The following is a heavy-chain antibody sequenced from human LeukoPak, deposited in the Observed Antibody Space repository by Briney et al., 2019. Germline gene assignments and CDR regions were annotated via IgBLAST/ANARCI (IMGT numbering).Heavy chain of an antibody. CDR1: GGSISSGGYY. J-gene: IGHJ4*02. CDR3: ARGSDSSGYYPIGVPDY. D-gene: IGHD3-22*01. V-gene: IGHV4-31*03. CDR2: IYYSGST. Sequence: LTCTVSGGSISSGGYYWSWIRQHPGKGLEWIGYIYYSGSTYYNPSLKSRVTISVDTSKNQFSLKLSSVTAADTAVYYCARGSDSSGYYPIGVPDYWGQGTLVTVSS.